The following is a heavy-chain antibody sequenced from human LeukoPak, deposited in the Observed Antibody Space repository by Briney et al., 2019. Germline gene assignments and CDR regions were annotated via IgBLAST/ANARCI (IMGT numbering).Heavy chain of an antibody. D-gene: IGHD3-9*01. J-gene: IGHJ5*02. CDR2: INPNSGGT. CDR3: ARLGENGLLTGYFYP. CDR1: GYTFTGYH. V-gene: IGHV1-2*02. Sequence: ASVKVSCKASGYTFTGYHMHWVRQAPGQGLEWMGWINPNSGGTNYAQKFQGRVTMTRDTSITTAYMDLDRLRSDDTAVYYCARLGENGLLTGYFYPWGQGTMVTVSS.